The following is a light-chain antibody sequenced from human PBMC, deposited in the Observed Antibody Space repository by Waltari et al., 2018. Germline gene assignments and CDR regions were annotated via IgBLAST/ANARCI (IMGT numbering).Light chain of an antibody. CDR3: EKRNSDQWT. J-gene: IGKJ1*01. Sequence: IQLTQSPSSLSASVGDRVTITGRASQGISNYLAWYQQKPGKAPNLLIYAASTLQNGVPSRFSGSGSGTEVTLTISSLQTEDFATYYCEKRNSDQWTFGQGTKVEIK. V-gene: IGKV1-9*01. CDR2: AAS. CDR1: QGISNY.